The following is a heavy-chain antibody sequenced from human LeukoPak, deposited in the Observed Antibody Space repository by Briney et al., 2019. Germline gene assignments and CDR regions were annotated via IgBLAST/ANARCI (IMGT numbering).Heavy chain of an antibody. D-gene: IGHD6-13*01. CDR2: INHDGTEQ. CDR1: GFPFTSYW. CDR3: SKTPYIITWYCV. Sequence: GESLRLSCAASGFPFTSYWMNWVRQAPGKGLELVANINHDGTEQYYVDSVKGRFAISRDNTKNLLFWQMNGLRADDTAVYYGSKTPYIITWYCVWGQGTLVTVSS. V-gene: IGHV3-7*03. J-gene: IGHJ4*02.